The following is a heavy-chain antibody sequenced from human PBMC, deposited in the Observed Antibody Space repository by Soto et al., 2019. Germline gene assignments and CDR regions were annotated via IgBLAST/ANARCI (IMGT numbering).Heavy chain of an antibody. D-gene: IGHD3-3*01. Sequence: GGSLRLSCAASGFTFSTYAMSRVRQAPGKGPEWVSAISDNGGNTYYADSVKGRFTISRDNSKNTLYLQMNSLRAEDTAVYYCAKTSRELDTFDYWGQGTLVTVSS. CDR3: AKTSRELDTFDY. J-gene: IGHJ4*02. CDR2: ISDNGGNT. CDR1: GFTFSTYA. V-gene: IGHV3-23*01.